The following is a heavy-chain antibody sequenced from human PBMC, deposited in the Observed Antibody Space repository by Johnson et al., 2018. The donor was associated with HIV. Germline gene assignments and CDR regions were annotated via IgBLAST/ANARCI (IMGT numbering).Heavy chain of an antibody. CDR3: ARGQRLELRGGAFDI. CDR2: ISGSGGST. V-gene: IGHV3-23*04. CDR1: GFTFSNTW. Sequence: VQLVESGGGLVKPGGSLRLSCAASGFTFSNTWMSWVRQAPGKGLEWVSAISGSGGSTYYADSVKGRFTISRDNSKNTLYLQMNSLRTEDTALYYCARGQRLELRGGAFDIWGQGTMVTVSS. D-gene: IGHD1-7*01. J-gene: IGHJ3*02.